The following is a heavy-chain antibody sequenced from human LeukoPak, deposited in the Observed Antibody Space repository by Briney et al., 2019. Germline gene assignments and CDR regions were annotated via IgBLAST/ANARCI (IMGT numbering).Heavy chain of an antibody. D-gene: IGHD2-21*01. Sequence: SETLSLTCAVYGGSFSGYYWSWIRQPPGKGLEWIGEINHSGSINYNPSLKSRVTISVDTSKNQFSLKLSSVTAADTAVYYCGRGPGTAGLCYFDYWGQGTLVTVSS. V-gene: IGHV4-34*01. CDR3: GRGPGTAGLCYFDY. CDR2: INHSGSI. CDR1: GGSFSGYY. J-gene: IGHJ4*02.